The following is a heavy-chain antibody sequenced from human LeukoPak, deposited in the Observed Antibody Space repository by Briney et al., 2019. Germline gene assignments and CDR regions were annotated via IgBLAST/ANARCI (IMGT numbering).Heavy chain of an antibody. Sequence: GRSLRLSCVASGFTFTRYAMHWVRQAPGKGLEWVTVVSYDGNDKYYADSVKGRFTISRDNSKNTVHLQMNSLRAGDTAVYYCARDDALATDGFDSWGQGTLVTVSS. V-gene: IGHV3-30*04. CDR1: GFTFTRYA. CDR3: ARDDALATDGFDS. J-gene: IGHJ4*02. D-gene: IGHD5-24*01. CDR2: VSYDGNDK.